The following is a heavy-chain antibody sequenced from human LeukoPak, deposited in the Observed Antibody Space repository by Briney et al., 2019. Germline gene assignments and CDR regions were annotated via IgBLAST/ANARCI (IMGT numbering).Heavy chain of an antibody. Sequence: GGSLRLSCAASVFTFSSYWMHCVRQAPRKGLGWVSRINSDVSSTSYADSVKGRLTISRDNAKNTLYLQMTSLRAEDTAVYYCASLLAARYGMDVWGQGTTVTVSS. J-gene: IGHJ6*02. D-gene: IGHD6-6*01. CDR1: VFTFSSYW. V-gene: IGHV3-74*01. CDR2: INSDVSST. CDR3: ASLLAARYGMDV.